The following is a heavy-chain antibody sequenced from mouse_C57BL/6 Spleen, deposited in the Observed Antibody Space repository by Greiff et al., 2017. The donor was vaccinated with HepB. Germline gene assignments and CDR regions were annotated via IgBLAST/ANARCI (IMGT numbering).Heavy chain of an antibody. J-gene: IGHJ2*01. CDR1: GYTFTDYY. Sequence: EVKLQQSGPELVKPGASVKISCKASGYTFTDYYMNWVKQSHGKSLEWIGDINPNNGGTSYNQKFKGKATLTVDKSSSTAYMELRSLTSEDSAVYYCARSNLFDYWGQGTTLTVSS. CDR2: INPNNGGT. V-gene: IGHV1-26*01. CDR3: ARSNLFDY.